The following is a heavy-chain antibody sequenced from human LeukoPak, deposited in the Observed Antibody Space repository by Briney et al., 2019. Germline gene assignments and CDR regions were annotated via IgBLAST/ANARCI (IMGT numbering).Heavy chain of an antibody. V-gene: IGHV4-34*01. CDR2: INHSGST. D-gene: IGHD3-10*01. Sequence: SETLSLTCAVYGGSFSGYYWSWIRQPPGKGLEWIGEINHSGSTSYNPSLKSRVTISVDTSKNQFSLKLSSVTAADTAVYYCARNGAITMVRGVAFYYYYYMDVWGKGTTVTVSS. CDR3: ARNGAITMVRGVAFYYYYYMDV. CDR1: GGSFSGYY. J-gene: IGHJ6*03.